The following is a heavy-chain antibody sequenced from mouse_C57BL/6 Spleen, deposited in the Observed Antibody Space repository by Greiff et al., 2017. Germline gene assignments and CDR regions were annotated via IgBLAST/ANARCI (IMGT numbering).Heavy chain of an antibody. CDR3: ARRDGYFPLGY. CDR2: ISSGSSTI. Sequence: EVQVVESGGGLVKPGGSLKLSCAASGFTFSDYGMHWVRQAPEKGLEWVAYISSGSSTIYYADTVKGRFTISRDNAKNTMFLQMPSLRSEDTAMYYCARRDGYFPLGYWGPGTTLTVSS. CDR1: GFTFSDYG. V-gene: IGHV5-17*01. D-gene: IGHD2-3*01. J-gene: IGHJ2*01.